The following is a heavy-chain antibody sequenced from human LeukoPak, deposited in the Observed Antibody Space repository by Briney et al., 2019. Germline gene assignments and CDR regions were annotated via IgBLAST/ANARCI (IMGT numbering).Heavy chain of an antibody. V-gene: IGHV5-51*01. CDR3: ARSFSGCFDY. D-gene: IGHD1-26*01. CDR1: GYRFTSYW. J-gene: IGHJ4*02. Sequence: GESLKISCKGFGYRFTSYWIAWVRQMPGKGLEWMGIIYPDDSDTRYSPSFQGQVTISADKSISTAYLQWSSLKASNTAMYYCARSFSGCFDYWGQGTLVTVSS. CDR2: IYPDDSDT.